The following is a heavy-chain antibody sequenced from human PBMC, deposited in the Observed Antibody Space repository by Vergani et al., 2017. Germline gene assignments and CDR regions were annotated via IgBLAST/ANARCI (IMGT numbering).Heavy chain of an antibody. V-gene: IGHV3-23*01. CDR2: ISGSGGST. Sequence: EVQLLESGGGLVQPGGSLRLSCAASGFTFSSYAMSWVRQAPGKGLEWVSAISGSGGSTYYADSVKGRFTISRDNSKNTLDLQMNSLRAEDTAVYYCAKGVPAIFGVVTYFDYWGQGTLVTVSS. J-gene: IGHJ4*02. CDR3: AKGVPAIFGVVTYFDY. D-gene: IGHD3-3*01. CDR1: GFTFSSYA.